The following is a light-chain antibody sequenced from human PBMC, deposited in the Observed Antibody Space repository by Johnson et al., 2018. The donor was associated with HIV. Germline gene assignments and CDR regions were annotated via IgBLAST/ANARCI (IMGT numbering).Light chain of an antibody. J-gene: IGLJ1*01. Sequence: QSVLTQPPSVSAAPGQKVTISCSGSSSNIGNNYISWYQQLPGTAPKLLIYDNNKRPSGIPDRFSGSKSGTSATLGITGLQTGDEADYYCGTWDTSLGAQYVVRTGTKDTFL. CDR1: SSNIGNNY. V-gene: IGLV1-51*01. CDR3: GTWDTSLGAQYV. CDR2: DNN.